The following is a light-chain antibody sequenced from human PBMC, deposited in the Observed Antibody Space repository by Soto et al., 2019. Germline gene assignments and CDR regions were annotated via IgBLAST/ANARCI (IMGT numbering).Light chain of an antibody. CDR3: QQYGISPRT. CDR2: GAS. Sequence: EIVLTQSPGTRSWSPGERATLSCRASQSVSGRYLAWYQQKPGQAPRLLIYGASSRATGIPDRFSGSGSGTDFTLTISRLEPEDFAVYYCQQYGISPRTFGQGTKVDIK. J-gene: IGKJ1*01. V-gene: IGKV3-20*01. CDR1: QSVSGRY.